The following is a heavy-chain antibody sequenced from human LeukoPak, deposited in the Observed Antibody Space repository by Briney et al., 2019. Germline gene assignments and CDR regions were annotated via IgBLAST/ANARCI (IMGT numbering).Heavy chain of an antibody. CDR1: GGTFSSYT. Sequence: SVKVSCKASGGTFSSYTISWVRQAPGQGLEWMGRIIPILGIANYAQKFQGRVTITADKSPSTAYMELSSLRSEDTAVYYCARTGTVWEPPLVGGGKGTLVTVSS. CDR3: ARTGTVWEPPLVG. V-gene: IGHV1-69*02. D-gene: IGHD1/OR15-1a*01. J-gene: IGHJ4*02. CDR2: IIPILGIA.